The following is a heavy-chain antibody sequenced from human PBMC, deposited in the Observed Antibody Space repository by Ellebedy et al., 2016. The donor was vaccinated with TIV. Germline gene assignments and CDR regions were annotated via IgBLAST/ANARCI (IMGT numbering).Heavy chain of an antibody. J-gene: IGHJ6*02. Sequence: GESLKISXAASGFSFSSYGIHWVRRAPGKGLEWVAVISFDGSNKYYADSVKGRFTISRDNSKNTLYLQLNSLRAEDTAVYYCAKDRNYYYYGMDVWGQGTTVTVSS. CDR2: ISFDGSNK. CDR3: AKDRNYYYYGMDV. CDR1: GFSFSSYG. V-gene: IGHV3-30*18.